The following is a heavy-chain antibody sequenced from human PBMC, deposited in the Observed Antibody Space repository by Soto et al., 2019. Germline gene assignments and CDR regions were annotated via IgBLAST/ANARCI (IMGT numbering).Heavy chain of an antibody. D-gene: IGHD2-8*01. CDR2: IYYSGST. J-gene: IGHJ5*02. CDR3: ARGYCTNGVCYGLDWFDP. CDR1: GGSISSYY. Sequence: SETLCLTCTVSGGSISSYYWSCIRQPPRKGLEWIGYIYYSGSTNYNPSLKSRVTISVDTSKNQFSLKLSSVTAADTAVYYCARGYCTNGVCYGLDWFDPWGQGTLVTVSS. V-gene: IGHV4-59*01.